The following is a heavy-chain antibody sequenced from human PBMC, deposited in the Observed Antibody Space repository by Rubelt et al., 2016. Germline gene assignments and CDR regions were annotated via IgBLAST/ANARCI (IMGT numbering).Heavy chain of an antibody. CDR2: IGNTNGNT. CDR3: ARDPLPYSSSWYGSDY. V-gene: IGHV1-18*01. J-gene: IGHJ4*02. Sequence: TFTSYGITWVRQAPGQGLEWMGWIGNTNGNTNYVQKFRGRVTMTTDTSTSTAYMELRGLTSDDTAVYYCARDPLPYSSSWYGSDYWGQGTLVTVSS. D-gene: IGHD6-13*01. CDR1: TFTSYG.